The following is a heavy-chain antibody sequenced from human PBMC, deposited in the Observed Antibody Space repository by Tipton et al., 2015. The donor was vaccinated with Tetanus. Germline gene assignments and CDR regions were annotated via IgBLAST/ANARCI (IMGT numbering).Heavy chain of an antibody. CDR2: IYYSGST. CDR1: GGSISSGGYY. V-gene: IGHV4-31*03. D-gene: IGHD3-16*01. CDR3: ARPPWGSFGMDV. J-gene: IGHJ6*02. Sequence: GLVKPSQTLSLTCTVSGGSISSGGYYWSWIRQHPGKGLEWIGDIYYSGSTYYNPSLKSRVTISVDTSKNQFSLKLNSVTAADTAVYYCARPPWGSFGMDVWGQGTTVTVSS.